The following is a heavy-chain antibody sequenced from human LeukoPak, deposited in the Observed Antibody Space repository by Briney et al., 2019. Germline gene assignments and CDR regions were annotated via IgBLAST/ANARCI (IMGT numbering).Heavy chain of an antibody. CDR1: GYRFTSYW. J-gene: IGHJ3*02. Sequence: GAALEISLKGSGYRFTSYWIGWVRQMPGKGLEWMGIIYPGDSDTRYSPSFQGQVTISADKSISTAYLQWSSLKASDTAMYYCARGRTPLLLGAFDIWGQGTMVTVSS. CDR3: ARGRTPLLLGAFDI. V-gene: IGHV5-51*01. CDR2: IYPGDSDT. D-gene: IGHD2-15*01.